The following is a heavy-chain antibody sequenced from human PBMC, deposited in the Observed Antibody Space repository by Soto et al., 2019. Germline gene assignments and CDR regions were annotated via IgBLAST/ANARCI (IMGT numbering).Heavy chain of an antibody. J-gene: IGHJ4*02. CDR3: AQVRSGPRIDDSLGYYFDY. CDR1: GFSLNTREVG. D-gene: IGHD3-3*01. V-gene: IGHV2-5*02. Sequence: QITLRESGPTLVKPRQTLTLTCTFSGFSLNTREVGVGWIRQPPGKALEWLALIFWDDDKRYSPSLKTRLTISTDNSQSQVVLTRTKLDRVDTATYYCAQVRSGPRIDDSLGYYFDYWGQGTLVTVSS. CDR2: IFWDDDK.